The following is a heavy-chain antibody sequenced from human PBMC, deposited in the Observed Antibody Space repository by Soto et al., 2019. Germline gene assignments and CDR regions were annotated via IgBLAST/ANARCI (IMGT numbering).Heavy chain of an antibody. CDR3: ARGGLTARHNWFDP. V-gene: IGHV4-34*01. CDR2: INHSGST. D-gene: IGHD6-6*01. Sequence: SETLSLTCAVYGGSFSGYYWSWIRQPPGKGLEWIGEINHSGSTNYNPSLKSRVTISADTSKNQFSLKLSSVTAADTAVYYCARGGLTARHNWFDPWGQGTLVTVSS. J-gene: IGHJ5*02. CDR1: GGSFSGYY.